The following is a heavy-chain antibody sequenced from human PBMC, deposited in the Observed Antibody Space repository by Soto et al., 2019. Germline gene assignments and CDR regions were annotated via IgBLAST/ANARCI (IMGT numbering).Heavy chain of an antibody. Sequence: QVQLVQSGSEVKKPGSSVRVSCKTSGGTFSIYTISWVRQAPGQGLEWMGRVLPFLDITSYSQRFQGRVTITADRPKARVNMELGSLRSEDTAVYYCARDRDNSNWPNFDSWGQGTLVTVSS. CDR2: VLPFLDIT. CDR1: GGTFSIYT. D-gene: IGHD6-13*01. V-gene: IGHV1-69*02. J-gene: IGHJ4*02. CDR3: ARDRDNSNWPNFDS.